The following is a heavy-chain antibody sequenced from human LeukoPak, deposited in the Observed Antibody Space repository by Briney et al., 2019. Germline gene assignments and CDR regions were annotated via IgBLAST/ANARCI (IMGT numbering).Heavy chain of an antibody. CDR1: GYTFTSYG. CDR2: ISAYNGNT. V-gene: IGHV1-18*01. Sequence: ASVKVSCKASGYTFTSYGISWVRQAPGQGLEWMGWISAYNGNTNYAQKLQGRVTTTTDTSTSTAYMELRSLRSDDTAVYYCARETRYYDSSGYHDAFDIWGQGTMVTVSS. CDR3: ARETRYYDSSGYHDAFDI. D-gene: IGHD3-22*01. J-gene: IGHJ3*02.